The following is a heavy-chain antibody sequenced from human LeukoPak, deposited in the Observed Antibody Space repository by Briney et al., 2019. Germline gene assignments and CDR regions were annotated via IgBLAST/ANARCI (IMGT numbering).Heavy chain of an antibody. V-gene: IGHV3-23*01. J-gene: IGHJ4*02. Sequence: GGSLRLSCEASGFTFSSYGMSWVRQAPGKGLEWVSTISGSGGSTFYADSVKGRFTISRDNSKNTLYLQTNSLRAEDPAVYYCAKNPHHRELRYFDCWGQGTLVTVSS. CDR2: ISGSGGST. CDR1: GFTFSSYG. D-gene: IGHD1-26*01. CDR3: AKNPHHRELRYFDC.